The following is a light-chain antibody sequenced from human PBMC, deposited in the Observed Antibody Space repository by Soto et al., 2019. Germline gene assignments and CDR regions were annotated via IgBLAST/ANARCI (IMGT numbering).Light chain of an antibody. J-gene: IGKJ1*01. Sequence: EIVLTQSPATLSLSPGERATHSCRASQSVSSYLAWYQQKPGQAPRLLIYDASNRATGIPARFSGSGSGTDFTLTISSLEHEDFAVYYCQQRSNWPWTFGQGTKVDIK. V-gene: IGKV3-11*01. CDR3: QQRSNWPWT. CDR1: QSVSSY. CDR2: DAS.